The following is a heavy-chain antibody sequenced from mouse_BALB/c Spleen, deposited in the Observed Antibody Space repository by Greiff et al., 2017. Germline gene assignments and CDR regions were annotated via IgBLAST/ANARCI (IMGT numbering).Heavy chain of an antibody. CDR1: GYTFTDYN. Sequence: EVQLQQSGPELVKPGASVKISCKASGYTFTDYNMHWVKQSHGKSLEWIGYIYPYNGGTGYNQKFKSKATLTVDNSSSTAYMELRSLTSEDSAVYYCARLTTVVAADYWGQGTTLTVSS. V-gene: IGHV1S29*02. J-gene: IGHJ2*01. CDR3: ARLTTVVAADY. CDR2: IYPYNGGT. D-gene: IGHD1-1*01.